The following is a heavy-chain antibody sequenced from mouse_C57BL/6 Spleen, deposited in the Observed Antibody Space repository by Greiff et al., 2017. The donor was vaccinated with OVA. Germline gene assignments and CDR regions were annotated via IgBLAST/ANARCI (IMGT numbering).Heavy chain of an antibody. CDR3: ARVITTVVADYYAMDY. D-gene: IGHD1-1*01. CDR1: GFTFSDYY. V-gene: IGHV5-16*01. CDR2: INYDGSST. Sequence: EVKLMESEGGLVQPGSSMKLSCTASGFTFSDYYMAWVRQVPEKGLEWVANINYDGSSTYYLDSLKSRFIISRDNAKNILYLQMSSLKSEDTATYYCARVITTVVADYYAMDYWGQGTSVTVSS. J-gene: IGHJ4*01.